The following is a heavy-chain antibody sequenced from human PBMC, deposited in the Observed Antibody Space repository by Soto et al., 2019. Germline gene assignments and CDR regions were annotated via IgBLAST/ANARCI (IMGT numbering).Heavy chain of an antibody. CDR1: GGSFSGYY. CDR2: INHSGST. V-gene: IGHV4-34*01. D-gene: IGHD6-19*01. Sequence: SETLSLTCAVYGGSFSGYYWSWIRQPPGKGLEWIGEINHSGSTNYNPSLKSRVTISVDTSKNQFSLKLSSVTAADTAVYYCARGHTGTIAVAANLPRYFDYWGQGTLVTVSS. CDR3: ARGHTGTIAVAANLPRYFDY. J-gene: IGHJ4*02.